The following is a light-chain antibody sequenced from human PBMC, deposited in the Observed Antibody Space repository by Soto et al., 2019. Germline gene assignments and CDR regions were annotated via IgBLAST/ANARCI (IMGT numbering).Light chain of an antibody. V-gene: IGKV1-27*01. CDR2: AAS. CDR3: QKYDSALGT. Sequence: DIQMTQSPSSLSASVGDRVTMSFRATQCISNYLSCYQQKPGKVPKLLIYAASTLQSGVPSRFSGSGSGTDFTLTISSLQPEDVATYYCQKYDSALGTFGQGTKVDIK. J-gene: IGKJ1*01. CDR1: QCISNY.